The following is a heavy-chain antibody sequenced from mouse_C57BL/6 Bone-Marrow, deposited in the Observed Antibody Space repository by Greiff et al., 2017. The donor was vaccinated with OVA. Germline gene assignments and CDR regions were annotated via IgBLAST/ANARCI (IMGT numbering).Heavy chain of an antibody. CDR1: GFSLTSYG. CDR3: AKYYYVSSGGFAY. V-gene: IGHV2-5*01. Sequence: QVQLKESGPGLVQPSQSLSITCTVSGFSLTSYGVHWVRQSPGKGLEWLGVIWRGGSTDYNAAFMSRLSITKDNSKSQVFFKMNSLQADDTAIYYCAKYYYVSSGGFAYWGQGTLVTVSA. D-gene: IGHD1-1*01. CDR2: IWRGGST. J-gene: IGHJ3*01.